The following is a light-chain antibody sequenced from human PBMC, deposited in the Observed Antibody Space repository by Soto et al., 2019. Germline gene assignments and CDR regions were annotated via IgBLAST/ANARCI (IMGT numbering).Light chain of an antibody. V-gene: IGKV3-15*01. CDR1: QDIKSN. J-gene: IGKJ1*01. CDR3: QQYNNWWT. Sequence: EIVMTQSPVTLSVSPGERATLSCWASQDIKSNLAWYQQKPGQAPRLLIYGASTRATGIPVRFSGSGFGTEFTLTISSLQSEDFALYFCQQYNNWWTFGQGTKVEIK. CDR2: GAS.